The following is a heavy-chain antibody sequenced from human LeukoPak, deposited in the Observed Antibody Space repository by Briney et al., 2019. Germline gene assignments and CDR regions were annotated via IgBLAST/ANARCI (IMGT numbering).Heavy chain of an antibody. J-gene: IGHJ3*02. CDR2: INTNTGNP. D-gene: IGHD4-17*01. CDR1: GYTFTSYA. Sequence: ASVKVSCKASGYTFTSYAMNWVRQAPGQGLEWMGWINTNTGNPTYAQGFTGRCVFSLDTSVSTAYLQISSLKAEDTAVYYCARDSPFGDFGAFDIWGQGTMVTVSS. CDR3: ARDSPFGDFGAFDI. V-gene: IGHV7-4-1*02.